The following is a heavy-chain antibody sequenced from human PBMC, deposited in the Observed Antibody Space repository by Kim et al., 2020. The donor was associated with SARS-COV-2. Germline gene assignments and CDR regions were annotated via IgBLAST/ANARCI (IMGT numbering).Heavy chain of an antibody. J-gene: IGHJ4*02. D-gene: IGHD5-18*01. V-gene: IGHV3-30*02. Sequence: YDTDAVKGRFTMSRDNSTNTLYLQVNSLRAEDTAVYYCAKDNDVDTAMDYWGQRNLVTVSS. CDR3: AKDNDVDTAMDY.